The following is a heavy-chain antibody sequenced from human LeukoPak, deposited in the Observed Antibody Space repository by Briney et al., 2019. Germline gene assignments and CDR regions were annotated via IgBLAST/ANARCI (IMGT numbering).Heavy chain of an antibody. CDR1: GGSISSSSYY. Sequence: SETLSLTCTVSGGSISSSSYYWGWIRQPPGKGLEWIGSIYHSGSTYYNPSLKNRVTISVDTSKNQFSLKLSSVTAADTAVYYCARGGAWYSSSWYNAFDIWGQGTMVTVSS. D-gene: IGHD6-13*01. CDR3: ARGGAWYSSSWYNAFDI. CDR2: IYHSGST. V-gene: IGHV4-39*07. J-gene: IGHJ3*02.